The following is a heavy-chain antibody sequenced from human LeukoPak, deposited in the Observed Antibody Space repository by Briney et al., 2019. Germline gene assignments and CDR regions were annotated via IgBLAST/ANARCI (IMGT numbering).Heavy chain of an antibody. CDR3: ARGSPYYDILTGYSYYYYYYYMDV. CDR2: IIPIFGTA. J-gene: IGHJ6*03. Sequence: ASVKVSCKASGGTFNSYAISWVRQAPGQGLELMGGIIPIFGTANYAQTFQGRVTITTDESTSTAYMELSSLRSEDTAVYYCARGSPYYDILTGYSYYYYYYYMDVWGKGTTVTVSS. D-gene: IGHD3-9*01. V-gene: IGHV1-69*05. CDR1: GGTFNSYA.